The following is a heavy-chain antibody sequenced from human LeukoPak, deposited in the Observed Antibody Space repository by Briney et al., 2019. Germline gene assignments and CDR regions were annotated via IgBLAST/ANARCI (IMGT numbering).Heavy chain of an antibody. CDR2: INHNGNVN. CDR1: GFTFSSYW. Sequence: GGSLRLSCAASGFTFSSYWMNWARQAPGKGLEWVASINHNGNVNYYVDSVKGRFTISRDNAKNSLYLQMNSLRAEDTAVYYCAREVPYYYDSSGLYYYYGMDVWGQGTTVTVSS. CDR3: AREVPYYYDSSGLYYYYGMDV. J-gene: IGHJ6*02. D-gene: IGHD3-22*01. V-gene: IGHV3-7*01.